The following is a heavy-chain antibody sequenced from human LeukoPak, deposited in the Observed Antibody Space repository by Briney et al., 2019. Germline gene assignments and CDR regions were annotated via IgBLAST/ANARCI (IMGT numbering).Heavy chain of an antibody. D-gene: IGHD2-21*02. V-gene: IGHV5-51*01. CDR3: ARTYCGGDCYYSYFDY. CDR1: GYSFTTYW. CDR2: IYPGDSDT. J-gene: IGHJ4*02. Sequence: GESLKISCKGSGYSFTTYWIGWVRQMPGKGLEWMGIIYPGDSDTRYSPSFQGQVTISADKSISTAYLQWSSLKASDTAMHYCARTYCGGDCYYSYFDYWGQGTLVAVSS.